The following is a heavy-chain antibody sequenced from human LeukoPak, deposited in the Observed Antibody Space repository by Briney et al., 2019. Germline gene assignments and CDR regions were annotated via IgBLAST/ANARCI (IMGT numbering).Heavy chain of an antibody. V-gene: IGHV3-30*18. J-gene: IGHJ4*02. CDR1: GFTFSSYG. CDR3: AKGKGSGYFDY. D-gene: IGHD6-19*01. CDR2: ISYDGSNK. Sequence: PGRSLRLSCAASGFTFSSYGMHWVRQAPGRGLEWVAVISYDGSNKYYADSVKGRFTISRDNSKNTLYLQMNSLRAEDTAVYYCAKGKGSGYFDYWGQGTLVTVSS.